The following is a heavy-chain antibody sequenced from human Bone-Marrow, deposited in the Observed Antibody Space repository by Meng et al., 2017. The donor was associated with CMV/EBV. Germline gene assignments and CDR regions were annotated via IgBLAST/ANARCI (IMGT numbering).Heavy chain of an antibody. CDR1: GETATRDY. V-gene: IGHV1-46*01. CDR3: ARGPKQLKPPRFDY. D-gene: IGHD5-24*01. J-gene: IGHJ4*02. CDR2: IKPSDAST. Sequence: KAAGETATRDYRQWVGQDPGQGREWMGVIKPSDASTSDPRKFQGRVTMTRDTSTTTVHMEMAGRRSEDTAMYYCARGPKQLKPPRFDYWGQGTLVTVSS.